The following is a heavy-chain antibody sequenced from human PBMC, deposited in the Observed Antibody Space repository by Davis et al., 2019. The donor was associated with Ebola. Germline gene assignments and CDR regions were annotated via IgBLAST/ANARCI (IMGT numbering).Heavy chain of an antibody. D-gene: IGHD4-17*01. CDR1: GFIVSDKY. J-gene: IGHJ2*01. CDR3: TRHVSGDFWYFDL. CDR2: LYRDGRT. Sequence: PGGSLRLSCAASGFIVSDKYMSWVRQPPGKGPEWVSVLYRDGRTHYADSVKGRFTVSRDNSNNTLFLQMDSLRAEDTAVYYCTRHVSGDFWYFDLWGRGTLVTVSS. V-gene: IGHV3-53*01.